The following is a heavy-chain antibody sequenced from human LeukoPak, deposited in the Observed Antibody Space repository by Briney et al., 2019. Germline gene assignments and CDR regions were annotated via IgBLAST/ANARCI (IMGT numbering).Heavy chain of an antibody. D-gene: IGHD6-19*01. V-gene: IGHV4-59*01. Sequence: TSETLSLTCTVSGGSINNYYWTWIRQPPGKGLEWLGYIHYSGFTNYNPSLKSRLSISVDTSKNQFSLNLSSVTAADTAVYYCARVERWLIAFDIWGQGTMVTVSS. CDR2: IHYSGFT. CDR1: GGSINNYY. CDR3: ARVERWLIAFDI. J-gene: IGHJ3*02.